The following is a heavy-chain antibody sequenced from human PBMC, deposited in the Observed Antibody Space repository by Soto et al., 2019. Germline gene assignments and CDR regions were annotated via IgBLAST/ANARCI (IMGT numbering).Heavy chain of an antibody. Sequence: PGGSLRLSCAASGFTFSSYSMNWVRQAPGKGLEWVSSISSSSSYIYYADSVKGRFTISRDNAKNSLYLQMNSLRAEDTAVYYCARDRDWNYFRYYGMDVWGQGTTVTVSS. CDR2: ISSSSSYI. V-gene: IGHV3-21*01. J-gene: IGHJ6*02. CDR1: GFTFSSYS. CDR3: ARDRDWNYFRYYGMDV. D-gene: IGHD1-7*01.